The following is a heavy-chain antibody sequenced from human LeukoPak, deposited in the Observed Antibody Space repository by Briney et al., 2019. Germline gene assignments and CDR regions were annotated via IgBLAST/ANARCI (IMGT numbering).Heavy chain of an antibody. CDR1: GGSISSHY. J-gene: IGHJ6*03. D-gene: IGHD3-3*01. CDR2: IYYSGST. Sequence: SETLSLTCTVSGGSISSHYWSWIRQPPGKGLEWIGYIYYSGSTNYNPSLKSRVTISVDTSKNQFSLKLSSVTAADTAVYYCAGEDFTGYMDVWGKGTTVTVSS. V-gene: IGHV4-59*11. CDR3: AGEDFTGYMDV.